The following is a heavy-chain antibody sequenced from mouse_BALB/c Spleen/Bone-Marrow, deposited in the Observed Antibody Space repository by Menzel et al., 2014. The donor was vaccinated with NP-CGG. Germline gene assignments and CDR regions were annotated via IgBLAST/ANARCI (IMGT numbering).Heavy chain of an antibody. Sequence: EVKLLESGGGLVQPGGSLRPSCATSGFTFTDYYMSWVRQPPGKALEWLGFIRNKANGYTTEYSASVKGRFTISRDNSQSILYLQMNTLRAENSATYYCARAQIVFDYWCQGTTRTVSS. CDR3: ARAQIVFDY. V-gene: IGHV7-3*02. CDR2: IRNKANGYTT. CDR1: GFTFTDYY. J-gene: IGHJ2*01.